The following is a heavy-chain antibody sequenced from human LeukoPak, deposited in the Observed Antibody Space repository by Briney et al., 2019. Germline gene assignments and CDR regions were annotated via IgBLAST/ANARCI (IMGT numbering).Heavy chain of an antibody. V-gene: IGHV1-2*02. Sequence: GASVKVSCKASGYTFTGYYMHWVRQAPGQGLEWMGWINPNSGGTNYAQKFQGRVTMTRDTSISTAYMELSRLRSDDTAVYYCARVKICRSSGYSVDPWGQGTLVTVSS. CDR1: GYTFTGYY. D-gene: IGHD3-22*01. J-gene: IGHJ5*02. CDR3: ARVKICRSSGYSVDP. CDR2: INPNSGGT.